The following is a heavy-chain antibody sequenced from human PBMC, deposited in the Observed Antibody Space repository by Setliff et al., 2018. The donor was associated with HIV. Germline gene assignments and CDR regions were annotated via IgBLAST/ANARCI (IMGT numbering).Heavy chain of an antibody. CDR1: GYIFTNYW. D-gene: IGHD1-7*01. V-gene: IGHV5-51*01. CDR3: ARRLSANSFDY. Sequence: PGESLKISCKASGYIFTNYWVAWVRQMPGKGLEWMGIIYPGDSETRYSPSFQGQVTISGDRSINTAYLQWNSLKASDTAMYYCARRLSANSFDYWGQGTLVTVSS. J-gene: IGHJ4*02. CDR2: IYPGDSET.